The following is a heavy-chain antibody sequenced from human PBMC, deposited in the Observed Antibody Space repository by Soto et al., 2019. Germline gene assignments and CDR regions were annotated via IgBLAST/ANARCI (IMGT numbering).Heavy chain of an antibody. Sequence: QVQLVESGGGVVQPGRSLRLSCAASGFTFSTSPMHWVRQAPGKGLEWVAVISSDGSNKYYADSVKGRFTISRDNSKNTLYLQMNSLRAEDTAVYYCARDRDVLVPAAMYLFDYYYGMDVWGQGTTVTVSS. D-gene: IGHD2-2*01. J-gene: IGHJ6*02. CDR2: ISSDGSNK. CDR3: ARDRDVLVPAAMYLFDYYYGMDV. V-gene: IGHV3-30-3*01. CDR1: GFTFSTSP.